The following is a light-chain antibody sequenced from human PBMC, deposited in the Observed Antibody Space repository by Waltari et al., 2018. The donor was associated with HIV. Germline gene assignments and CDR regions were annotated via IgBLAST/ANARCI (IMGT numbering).Light chain of an antibody. V-gene: IGLV2-11*01. CDR3: CSYADNYTWV. CDR2: DVN. J-gene: IGLJ3*02. CDR1: SSDVGGYNY. Sequence: QSALTQPRSMSGSPGQSVTISCTGTSSDVGGYNYVSWYQQHPGKAPKLMIFDVNKRPSGVPHLFSGSKSGNTASLTISGLQAEDEADYYCCSYADNYTWVFGGGTKLTVL.